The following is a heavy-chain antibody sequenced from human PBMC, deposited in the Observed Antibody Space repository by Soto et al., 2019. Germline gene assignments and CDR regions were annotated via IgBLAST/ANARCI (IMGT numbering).Heavy chain of an antibody. CDR3: AEGYCSGGSYRPDAYYFDY. D-gene: IGHD2-15*01. V-gene: IGHV1-69*13. Sequence: SVKVSCKASGYTFTSYGISWVRQAPGQGLEWMGWIIPIFGTANYAQKFQGRVTITADESTSTAYMELSSLRSEDTAVYYCAEGYCSGGSYRPDAYYFDYWGQGTLVTVSS. J-gene: IGHJ4*02. CDR2: IIPIFGTA. CDR1: GYTFTSYG.